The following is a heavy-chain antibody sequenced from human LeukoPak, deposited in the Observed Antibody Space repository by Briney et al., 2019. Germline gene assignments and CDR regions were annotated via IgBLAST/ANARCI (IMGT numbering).Heavy chain of an antibody. CDR1: GFTFDDYA. Sequence: GSLRLSCAASGFTFDDYAMHWVRQAPEKGLEWVSSITGGGATTYYAASVKGRFTISRDNSKNTVFLQMNSLRAEDMTLYYCARGPAISYYSMDVWGKGTTVTVSS. CDR2: ITGGGATT. CDR3: ARGPAISYYSMDV. D-gene: IGHD2-2*01. J-gene: IGHJ6*03. V-gene: IGHV3-23*01.